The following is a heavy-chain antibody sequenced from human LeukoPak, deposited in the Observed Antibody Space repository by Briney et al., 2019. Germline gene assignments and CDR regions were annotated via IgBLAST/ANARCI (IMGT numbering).Heavy chain of an antibody. CDR2: IKQDGSEK. Sequence: GGSQRLSCAASGFTFSSYWMSWVRQAPGKGLEWVANIKQDGSEKYYVDSVKGRFTISRDNAKNSLYLQMNSLRAEDTAVYYCARDQYSSSWYVYYYYYMDVWGKGTTVTVSS. D-gene: IGHD6-13*01. J-gene: IGHJ6*03. V-gene: IGHV3-7*01. CDR1: GFTFSSYW. CDR3: ARDQYSSSWYVYYYYYMDV.